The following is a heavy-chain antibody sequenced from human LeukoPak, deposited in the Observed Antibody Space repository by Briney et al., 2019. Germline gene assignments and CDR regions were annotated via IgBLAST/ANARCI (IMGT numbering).Heavy chain of an antibody. Sequence: PGGSLRLSCAASGFPFSGSAMHLVRQASGKGLEWVGRIRSKANSYATAYAASVKGRFTISRDDSKNTAYLQMNSLKTEDTPVYYCTLVDTAMVPYYYYGMDVWGQGTTVTVSS. CDR1: GFPFSGSA. CDR2: IRSKANSYAT. J-gene: IGHJ6*02. CDR3: TLVDTAMVPYYYYGMDV. D-gene: IGHD5-18*01. V-gene: IGHV3-73*01.